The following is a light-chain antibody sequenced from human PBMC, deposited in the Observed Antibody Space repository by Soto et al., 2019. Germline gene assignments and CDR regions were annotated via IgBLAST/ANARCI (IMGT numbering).Light chain of an antibody. Sequence: EIVLTQSPGTLSLSPGERATLSCRASQSVSSNFLAWYQQKPGQAPRLLIYAASSRATGIPGRFSGSGSGTGFTLTISRLEPEDFAVYYCQQYGSSPITFVQGTRLEIK. CDR3: QQYGSSPIT. CDR2: AAS. CDR1: QSVSSNF. V-gene: IGKV3-20*01. J-gene: IGKJ5*01.